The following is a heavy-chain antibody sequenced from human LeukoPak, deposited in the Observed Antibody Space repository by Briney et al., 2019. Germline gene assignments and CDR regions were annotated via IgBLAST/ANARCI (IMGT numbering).Heavy chain of an antibody. CDR1: GYSISNGYY. CDR3: ARRHSSGWFYY. D-gene: IGHD6-19*01. V-gene: IGHV4-38-2*02. J-gene: IGHJ4*02. Sequence: SETLSLTXTVSGYSISNGYYWDWIRQPPGRGLEWIGNIYRSGSTSYNPSLKSRVTISVDTSKNQFSLKVNSVTAADTAVYYCARRHSSGWFYYWGQGTLVTVSS. CDR2: IYRSGST.